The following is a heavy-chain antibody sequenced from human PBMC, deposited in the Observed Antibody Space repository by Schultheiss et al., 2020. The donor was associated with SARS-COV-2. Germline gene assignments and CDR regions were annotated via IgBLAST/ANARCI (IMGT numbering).Heavy chain of an antibody. D-gene: IGHD3-10*01. CDR2: IYSGGST. V-gene: IGHV3-66*01. CDR3: ANAGTLYYYGSGSYHIDY. CDR1: GFTVSSNY. J-gene: IGHJ4*02. Sequence: GESLKISCAASGFTVSSNYMSWVRQAPGKGLEWVSVIYSGGSTYYADSVKGRFTISRDNSKNTLYLQMNSLRAEDTAVYYCANAGTLYYYGSGSYHIDYWGQGTLVTVSS.